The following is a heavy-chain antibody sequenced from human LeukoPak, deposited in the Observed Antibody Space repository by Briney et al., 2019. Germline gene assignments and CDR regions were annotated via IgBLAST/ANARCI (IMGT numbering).Heavy chain of an antibody. D-gene: IGHD3-9*01. J-gene: IGHJ5*02. CDR1: GFTFSSYS. Sequence: PGGSLRLSCAASGFTFSSYSMNWVRQAPGKGLEWVANIKQDGSEKYYVDSVKGRFTISRDNAKNSLYLQMNSLRAEDTAVYYCAFLRYFDWLLSWGQGTLVTVSS. CDR2: IKQDGSEK. CDR3: AFLRYFDWLLS. V-gene: IGHV3-7*01.